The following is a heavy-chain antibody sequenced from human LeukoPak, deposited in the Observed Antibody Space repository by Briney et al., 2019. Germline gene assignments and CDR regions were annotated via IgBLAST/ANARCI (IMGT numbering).Heavy chain of an antibody. V-gene: IGHV3-53*01. Sequence: GGSLRLSCAASGFTVSSNYMSWVRQAPGKGLEWVSVIYGGGSTYYADSVKGRFTISRDNSKNTLYLQMNSLRAEDTAVYYCAATYGDYVSDAFDIWGQGTMVTVSS. J-gene: IGHJ3*02. D-gene: IGHD4-17*01. CDR2: IYGGGST. CDR3: AATYGDYVSDAFDI. CDR1: GFTVSSNY.